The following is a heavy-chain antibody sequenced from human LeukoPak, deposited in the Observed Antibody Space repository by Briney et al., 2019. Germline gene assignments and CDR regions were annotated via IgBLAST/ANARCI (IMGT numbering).Heavy chain of an antibody. CDR2: ISGSGGST. CDR3: AQPTIAAAGTPGGH. CDR1: GFTFSSYE. D-gene: IGHD6-13*01. J-gene: IGHJ4*02. Sequence: PGGSLRLSCAASGFTFSSYEMNWVRQAPGKGLEWVSAISGSGGSTYYADSVKGRFTISRDNSKNTLYLQMNSLRAEDTAVYYCAQPTIAAAGTPGGHWGQGTLVTVSS. V-gene: IGHV3-23*01.